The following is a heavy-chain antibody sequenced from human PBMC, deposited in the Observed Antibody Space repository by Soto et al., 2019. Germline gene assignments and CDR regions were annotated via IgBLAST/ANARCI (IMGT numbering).Heavy chain of an antibody. CDR2: INSDGSST. D-gene: IGHD4-17*01. CDR1: GFTFGSYW. CDR3: ARDRTTVTTEVYDQ. Sequence: GGSLRLSCAASGFTFGSYWMHWVRQAPGKGLVWVSRINSDGSSTSYADYVKGRFTISRDNAKNTLFLQMNSLRAEDTAVYYCARDRTTVTTEVYDQWGQGTLVTVSS. V-gene: IGHV3-74*01. J-gene: IGHJ4*02.